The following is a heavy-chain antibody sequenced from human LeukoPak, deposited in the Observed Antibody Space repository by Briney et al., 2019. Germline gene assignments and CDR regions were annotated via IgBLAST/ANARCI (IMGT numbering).Heavy chain of an antibody. J-gene: IGHJ4*02. V-gene: IGHV4-59*01. CDR2: IYYPVDT. Sequence: PSATLSLTCTVSGDSFIGSYWSWIRQAPGKGLEWIGYIYYPVDTNYNPSLQSRVTISADVSKKQFSLRLTSVTAAATAVYYCARSRYFDSTGYNPTYYFDNWGQGLLVTVSS. CDR3: ARSRYFDSTGYNPTYYFDN. CDR1: GDSFIGSY. D-gene: IGHD3-22*01.